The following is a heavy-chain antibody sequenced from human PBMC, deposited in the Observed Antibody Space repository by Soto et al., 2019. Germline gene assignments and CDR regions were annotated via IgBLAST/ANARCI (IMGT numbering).Heavy chain of an antibody. V-gene: IGHV3-74*01. CDR3: AKDTASAMDV. CDR2: INSDGSGT. CDR1: GFDFSNSW. J-gene: IGHJ6*02. D-gene: IGHD2-15*01. Sequence: EVQLVESGGGLVQPGGSLRLSCAASGFDFSNSWIHWVRQGPGKGLVWVSHINSDGSGTTYADSVKGRFTISRDNATKTVYLQMNSLRAEDTAVYYCAKDTASAMDVWGQGTTVTVSS.